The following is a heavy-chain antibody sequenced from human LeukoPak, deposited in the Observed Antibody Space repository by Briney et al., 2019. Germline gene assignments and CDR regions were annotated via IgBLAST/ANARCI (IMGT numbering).Heavy chain of an antibody. CDR3: ARSPHILTGENFDY. CDR1: GYTFTMYG. J-gene: IGHJ4*02. V-gene: IGHV1-2*02. CDR2: INPNHGDT. Sequence: ASVKVSCKASGYTFTMYGITWVRQAPGQGLEWMGWINPNHGDTNYAQKFQDRVSMTRDTSISTAYMHLSRLRSADTAVYYCARSPHILTGENFDYWGQGTLLTVSS. D-gene: IGHD3-9*01.